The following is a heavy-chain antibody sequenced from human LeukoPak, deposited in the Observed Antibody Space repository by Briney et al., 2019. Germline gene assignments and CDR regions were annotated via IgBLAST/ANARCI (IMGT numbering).Heavy chain of an antibody. J-gene: IGHJ4*02. D-gene: IGHD3-9*01. Sequence: GGSLRLSCAASGFPFSSFAMTWVRQAPGEGLEWISSVRDSGAVTYYADSVKGRFTISRDNSRKIVYLQMNSLRAEDTAIYYCATSTLTFDYWGQGTLVTVSS. CDR3: ATSTLTFDY. CDR2: VRDSGAVT. CDR1: GFPFSSFA. V-gene: IGHV3-23*01.